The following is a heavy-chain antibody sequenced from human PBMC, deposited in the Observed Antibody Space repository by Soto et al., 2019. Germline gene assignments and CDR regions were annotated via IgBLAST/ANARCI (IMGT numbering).Heavy chain of an antibody. J-gene: IGHJ6*02. CDR3: ARALVTPSSGWIINSVYGLDV. CDR1: GFTFSRYG. D-gene: IGHD6-19*01. CDR2: IWHDGTNE. Sequence: QEQLVESGGGVVQPGRSLRLSCAASGFTFSRYGMHWVRQAPGKGLEWVAVIWHDGTNEDYVDSVKARFTISRDNSTNTLYLQMNSLRVEGTAVYYCARALVTPSSGWIINSVYGLDVWGQGCPVTVSS. V-gene: IGHV3-33*01.